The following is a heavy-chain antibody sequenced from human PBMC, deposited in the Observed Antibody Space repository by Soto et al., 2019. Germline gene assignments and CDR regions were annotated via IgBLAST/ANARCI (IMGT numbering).Heavy chain of an antibody. D-gene: IGHD6-13*01. Sequence: ASVKVSCKASGGTFSSYAISWVRRAPGQGLEWMGGIIPIFGTANYAQKFQGRVTITADESTSTAYMELSSLRSEDTAVYYCARLIAAAGIPKNYGMDVWGQGTTVTVSS. CDR3: ARLIAAAGIPKNYGMDV. CDR2: IIPIFGTA. J-gene: IGHJ6*02. V-gene: IGHV1-69*13. CDR1: GGTFSSYA.